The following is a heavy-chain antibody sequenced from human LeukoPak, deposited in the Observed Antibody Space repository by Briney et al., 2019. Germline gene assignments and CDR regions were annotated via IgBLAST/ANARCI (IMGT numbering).Heavy chain of an antibody. V-gene: IGHV4-4*02. Sequence: SGTLSLTCAVSGGSISSSNWWSWIRQPPGKGLEWIGEINHSGSTNYNPSLKSRVTISVDTSKNQFSLKLSSVTAADTAVYYCATSGWYLLPGVYWGQGTLVTVSS. J-gene: IGHJ4*02. D-gene: IGHD6-19*01. CDR3: ATSGWYLLPGVY. CDR1: GGSISSSNW. CDR2: INHSGST.